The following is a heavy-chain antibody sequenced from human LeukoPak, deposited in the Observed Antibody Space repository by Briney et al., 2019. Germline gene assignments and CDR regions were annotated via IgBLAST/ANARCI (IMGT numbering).Heavy chain of an antibody. J-gene: IGHJ4*02. Sequence: GGSLRLSCAASGFTFSTYCMHWVRQAPGKGLEWVSAISGSGGSTYYADSVKGRFTISRDNSKNTLYLQMNSLRAEDTAVYYCAKGDEWELLSYWGQGTLVTVST. CDR1: GFTFSTYC. V-gene: IGHV3-23*01. CDR3: AKGDEWELLSY. CDR2: ISGSGGST. D-gene: IGHD1-26*01.